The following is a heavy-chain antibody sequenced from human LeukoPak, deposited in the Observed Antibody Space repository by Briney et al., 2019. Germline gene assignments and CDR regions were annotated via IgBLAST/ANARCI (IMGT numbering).Heavy chain of an antibody. D-gene: IGHD6-19*01. Sequence: ASVKVSCKASRYTFTGYYMHWVRQAPGQGLEWMGWIYPNSGGTNYAQKFQGRVTMTRDTSISTAYMELSRLRSDDTAVYYCARSEQFPYYMDVRGKGTTVTVSS. CDR3: ARSEQFPYYMDV. CDR2: IYPNSGGT. J-gene: IGHJ6*03. V-gene: IGHV1-2*02. CDR1: RYTFTGYY.